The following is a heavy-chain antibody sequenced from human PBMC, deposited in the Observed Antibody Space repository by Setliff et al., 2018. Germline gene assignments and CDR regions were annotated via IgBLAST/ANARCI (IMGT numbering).Heavy chain of an antibody. D-gene: IGHD1-26*01. J-gene: IGHJ6*02. CDR3: ARGPDLTAVGNDYFYGLDV. Sequence: KTSETLSLTCTVSGGSITSGSFYWSWIRQPAGKKLEWIGRIHASGSPDYNPSFKSRVTISRDTSTNQFSLKLGSVTSADTAVYYCARGPDLTAVGNDYFYGLDVWGQGATVTVSS. CDR1: GGSITSGSFY. CDR2: IHASGSP. V-gene: IGHV4-61*02.